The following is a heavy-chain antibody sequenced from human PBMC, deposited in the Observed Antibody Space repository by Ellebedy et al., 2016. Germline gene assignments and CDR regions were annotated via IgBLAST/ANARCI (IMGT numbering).Heavy chain of an antibody. CDR3: ATAHYYYGMDV. V-gene: IGHV4-34*01. J-gene: IGHJ6*02. CDR2: INHSGST. CDR1: GGSFSGYY. Sequence: SETLSLXXAVYGGSFSGYYWSWIRQPPGKGLEWIGEINHSGSTNYNPSLKSRVTISVDTSKNQFSLKLSSVTAADTAVYYCATAHYYYGMDVWGQGTTVTVSS.